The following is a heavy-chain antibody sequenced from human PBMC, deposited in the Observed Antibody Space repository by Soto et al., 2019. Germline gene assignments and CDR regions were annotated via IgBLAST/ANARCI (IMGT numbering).Heavy chain of an antibody. D-gene: IGHD2-2*02. CDR1: GFTFNDYA. V-gene: IGHV3-43D*04. J-gene: IGHJ4*02. Sequence: EVQLVESGGVVVQPGGSLRLSCAASGFTFNDYAMHWVRQVPGKDLEWVSLISWDGSRSYYSDSVKGRFIISRDNSKESLSLLMTSLGTEDSGLYYCAKDVCIGATTACYTRLDSWGQGTQVTVSS. CDR3: AKDVCIGATTACYTRLDS. CDR2: ISWDGSRS.